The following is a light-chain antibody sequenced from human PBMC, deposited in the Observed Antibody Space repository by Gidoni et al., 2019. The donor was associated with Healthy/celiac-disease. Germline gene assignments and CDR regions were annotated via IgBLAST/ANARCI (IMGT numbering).Light chain of an antibody. J-gene: IGLJ2*01. V-gene: IGLV1-40*01. CDR3: QSYDSSLSALMV. CDR2: GTS. CDR1: SSNIGAGYD. Sequence: QSVLTQPPSVSGAPGQRVTISCTGSSSNIGAGYDVHWYQQLPGTAPKLLIYGTSNRPSGVPDRFSGSKSGTSASLAITGLQAEDEADYYCQSYDSSLSALMVFGGGTKLTVL.